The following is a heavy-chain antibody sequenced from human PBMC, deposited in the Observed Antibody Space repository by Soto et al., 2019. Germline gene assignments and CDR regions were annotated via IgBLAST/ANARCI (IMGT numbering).Heavy chain of an antibody. J-gene: IGHJ1*01. D-gene: IGHD6-13*01. CDR2: IYYSGST. V-gene: IGHV4-59*12. Sequence: SETLSLTCTVSGGSISSYYWSWIRQPPGKGLEWIGYIYYSGSTNYNPSLKSRVTISVDTSKNQFSLKLSSVTAADTAVYYCAYIAAAGEYFHHWGQGTLVTVSS. CDR1: GGSISSYY. CDR3: AYIAAAGEYFHH.